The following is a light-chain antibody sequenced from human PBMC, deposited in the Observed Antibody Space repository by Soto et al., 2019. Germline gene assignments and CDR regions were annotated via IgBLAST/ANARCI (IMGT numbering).Light chain of an antibody. CDR1: QRISPW. J-gene: IGKJ2*01. V-gene: IGKV1-5*03. CDR3: QAYRSRPYT. Sequence: DIQMTQSPSTLSAYVGERVTITCRARQRISPWLAWYQQKPGKAPNLLIYTASNFQTGLPSRFSGSGSGTEFNLTINSLQTDAFPTDYGQAYRSRPYTFGQGTKLEIE. CDR2: TAS.